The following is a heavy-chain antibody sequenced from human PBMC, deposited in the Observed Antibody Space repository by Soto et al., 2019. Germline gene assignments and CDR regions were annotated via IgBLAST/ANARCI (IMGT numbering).Heavy chain of an antibody. J-gene: IGHJ4*02. CDR2: IWYDGSNK. V-gene: IGHV3-33*01. D-gene: IGHD3-9*01. CDR1: GFTFSSYG. Sequence: GGSLRLSCAASGFTFSSYGMHWVRQAPGKGLEWVAVIWYDGSNKYYADSVKGRFTISRDNSKNTLYLQMNSLRAEDTAVYYCARDMSNDILTVQAYCGQGTLVTGSS. CDR3: ARDMSNDILTVQAY.